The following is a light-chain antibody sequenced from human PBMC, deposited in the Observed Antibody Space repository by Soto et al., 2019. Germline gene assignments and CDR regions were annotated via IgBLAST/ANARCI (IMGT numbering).Light chain of an antibody. J-gene: IGKJ5*01. CDR2: GAS. CDR3: QQYGSSST. Sequence: EIVLTQSPATLSLSPGERATLSCRASQSFSSSYLAWYQQKPGQAPRLLIYGASSRATGIPDRFSGSGSGTDFTLTISRLEPDDFATYYCQQYGSSSTFGQGTRLEI. V-gene: IGKV3-20*01. CDR1: QSFSSSY.